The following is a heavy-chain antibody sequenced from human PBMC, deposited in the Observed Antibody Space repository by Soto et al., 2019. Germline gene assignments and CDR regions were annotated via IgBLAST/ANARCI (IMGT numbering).Heavy chain of an antibody. V-gene: IGHV4-30-2*01. D-gene: IGHD5-12*01. J-gene: IGHJ5*02. CDR1: GVSISSGGYP. CDR3: ARETIEMALFDP. Sequence: SQTLSLTWAVSGVSISSGGYPWSWIRQPPGKGLEWIRYIYHSGSTYYNPSLKSRVTISVDTSKNQFSLKLSSVTAADTAVYYCARETIEMALFDPWGQGTLVTVSS. CDR2: IYHSGST.